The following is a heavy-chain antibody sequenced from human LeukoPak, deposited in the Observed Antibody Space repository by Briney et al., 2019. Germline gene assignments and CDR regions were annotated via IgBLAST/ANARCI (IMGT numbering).Heavy chain of an antibody. CDR3: ARVRDSSGYYGLLDY. J-gene: IGHJ4*02. V-gene: IGHV4-59*01. Sequence: SETLSLTCTVSGGSISSYYWSWIRQPPGKGLEWIGYIYCSGSTNYNPSLKSRVTISVDTSKNQFSLKLSSVTAADTAVYYCARVRDSSGYYGLLDYWGQGTLVTVSS. CDR1: GGSISSYY. D-gene: IGHD3-22*01. CDR2: IYCSGST.